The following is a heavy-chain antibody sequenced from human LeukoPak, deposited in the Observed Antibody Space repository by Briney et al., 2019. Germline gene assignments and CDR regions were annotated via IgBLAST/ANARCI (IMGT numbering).Heavy chain of an antibody. CDR1: GGSFSGYY. CDR3: ARRKYYYDSSGYSEFDP. Sequence: SETLSLTCAVYGGSFSGYYWSWIRQPPGKGLEWIGEINHSGSTNYNPSLKSRVTISVDTSKNQFSLKLSSVTAADTAVYYCARRKYYYDSSGYSEFDPWGQGTLVTVSS. CDR2: INHSGST. D-gene: IGHD3-22*01. V-gene: IGHV4-34*01. J-gene: IGHJ5*02.